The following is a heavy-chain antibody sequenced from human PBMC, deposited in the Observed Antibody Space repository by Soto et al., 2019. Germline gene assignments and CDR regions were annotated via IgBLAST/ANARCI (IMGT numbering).Heavy chain of an antibody. V-gene: IGHV3-30*18. Sequence: PGGSLRLCCAASGFTFSSYGMHWVRQAPGKGLEWVAVISYDGSNKYYADSVKGRFTISRDNSKNTLYLQMNSLRAEDTAVYYCAKGKPMVRGVRGYYFDYWGQGTLVTASS. D-gene: IGHD3-10*01. CDR2: ISYDGSNK. CDR1: GFTFSSYG. CDR3: AKGKPMVRGVRGYYFDY. J-gene: IGHJ4*02.